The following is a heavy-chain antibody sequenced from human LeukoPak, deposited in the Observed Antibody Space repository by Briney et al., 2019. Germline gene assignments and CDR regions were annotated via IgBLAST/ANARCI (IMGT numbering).Heavy chain of an antibody. V-gene: IGHV4-59*08. Sequence: SETLSLTCTVSGGSISSYYWSWIRQPPGKGLEWIGYIYYSGSTNYNPSLKSRVTISVDTSKDQFSLKLSSVTAADTAVYYCARSAGEAFDIWGQGTMVTVSS. CDR2: IYYSGST. J-gene: IGHJ3*02. CDR1: GGSISSYY. CDR3: ARSAGEAFDI.